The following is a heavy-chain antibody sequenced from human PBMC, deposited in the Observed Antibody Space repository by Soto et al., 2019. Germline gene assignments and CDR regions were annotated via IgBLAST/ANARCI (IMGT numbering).Heavy chain of an antibody. Sequence: QVQLVQSGAEVKKPGASVKVSCKASGYTFTSYAMHLVRQAPGQRLEWMGWINAGNGNTKYSQKFQGRVTITRDTSASTAYIELSSLRSEDTAVYYCASSCVVPAAIGYWGQGTLVTVSS. V-gene: IGHV1-3*01. CDR3: ASSCVVPAAIGY. D-gene: IGHD2-2*02. J-gene: IGHJ4*02. CDR2: INAGNGNT. CDR1: GYTFTSYA.